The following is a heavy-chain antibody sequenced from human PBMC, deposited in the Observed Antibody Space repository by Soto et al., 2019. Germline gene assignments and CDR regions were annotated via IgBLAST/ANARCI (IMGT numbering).Heavy chain of an antibody. V-gene: IGHV1-3*01. Sequence: ASVKVSCKASGYTFTSYAMHWVRQAPGQRLEWMGWINAGNGNTKYSQKFQGRVTITRDTSASTAYMELSSLRSEDTAVSYCAGGSYDFWSGPPGNYYYYGMDVWGQGITVTVSS. CDR1: GYTFTSYA. CDR2: INAGNGNT. D-gene: IGHD3-3*01. CDR3: AGGSYDFWSGPPGNYYYYGMDV. J-gene: IGHJ6*02.